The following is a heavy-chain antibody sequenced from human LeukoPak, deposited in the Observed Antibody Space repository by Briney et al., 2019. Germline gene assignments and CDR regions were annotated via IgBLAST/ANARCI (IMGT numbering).Heavy chain of an antibody. Sequence: GGSLRLSCAASGFTFSSYEMNWVRQAPGKGLEWVSYISSTGNTIFYADSVKGRFTSSRDNAKNSLYLEMKSLRAEDTAIYYCARLGSCSGGSCYSLDYWGQGTLVTVSS. CDR2: ISSTGNTI. D-gene: IGHD2-15*01. J-gene: IGHJ4*02. V-gene: IGHV3-48*03. CDR3: ARLGSCSGGSCYSLDY. CDR1: GFTFSSYE.